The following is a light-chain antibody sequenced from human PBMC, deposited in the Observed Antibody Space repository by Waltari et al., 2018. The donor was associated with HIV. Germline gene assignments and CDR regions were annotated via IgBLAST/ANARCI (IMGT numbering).Light chain of an antibody. Sequence: QSVLTQSPSASGTPGQTVTISCSGRSSNIGSNAVDWYQHLPGTAPKLLIHTNNQRPSGIPDRFSGSKAGTSASLAISGLQSEDESDYYCAAWDDSLNGYVFGSGTKVTVL. V-gene: IGLV1-44*01. CDR1: SSNIGSNA. CDR3: AAWDDSLNGYV. J-gene: IGLJ1*01. CDR2: TNN.